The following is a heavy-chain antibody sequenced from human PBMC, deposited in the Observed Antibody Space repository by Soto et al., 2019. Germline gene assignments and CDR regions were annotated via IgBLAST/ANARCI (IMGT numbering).Heavy chain of an antibody. J-gene: IGHJ5*02. Sequence: GASVKVSCKASGYTFTGYYMHWVRQAPGQGLEWMGWINPNSGGTNYAQKFQGRVTMTRDTSISTAYMELSRLRSDDTAVYYCARDQSYSSIWYWFDLGGQGTLVTVSS. CDR2: INPNSGGT. CDR1: GYTFTGYY. D-gene: IGHD6-13*01. CDR3: ARDQSYSSIWYWFDL. V-gene: IGHV1-2*02.